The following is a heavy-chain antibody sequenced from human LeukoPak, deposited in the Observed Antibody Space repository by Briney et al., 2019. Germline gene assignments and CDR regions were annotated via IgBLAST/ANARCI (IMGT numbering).Heavy chain of an antibody. CDR1: GFTFSSYS. CDR2: ISSTSSTI. V-gene: IGHV3-48*01. CDR3: ARDPAPQGWFDS. Sequence: GGSLRLSCAASGFTFSSYSMTWVRQVPGKGLEWVSYISSTSSTIHYADSAKGRFTISRDNAKNSLYLQMNSLRAEDTAVYHCARDPAPQGWFDSWGQGTLVTVSS. J-gene: IGHJ5*01.